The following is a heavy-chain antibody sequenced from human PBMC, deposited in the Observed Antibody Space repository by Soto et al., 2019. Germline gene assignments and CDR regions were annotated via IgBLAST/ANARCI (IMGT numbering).Heavy chain of an antibody. Sequence: QVQLQESGPGLVKPSQTLSLTCTVSGGSISSGGYYWSWIRQHPGKGLEWIGYIYYSGSTYSNPSLXRXXTISVDTSKNQFSPKLSSVTAAETAVYYCARSIDPWGQGTLVTVSS. CDR3: ARSIDP. V-gene: IGHV4-31*03. CDR1: GGSISSGGYY. J-gene: IGHJ5*02. CDR2: IYYSGST.